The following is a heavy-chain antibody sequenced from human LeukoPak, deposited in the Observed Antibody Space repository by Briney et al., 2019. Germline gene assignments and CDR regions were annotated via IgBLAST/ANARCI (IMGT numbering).Heavy chain of an antibody. CDR2: ISAYNGNT. V-gene: IGHV1-18*01. Sequence: ASVKVSRKASGYTFTSYGTSWVRQAPGQGLEWMGWISAYNGNTNYAQKLQGRVTITRNTSIGTAYMELSSLRSEDTAVYYCAREGRVDTAWWVAMDVWGKGTTVTVSS. CDR1: GYTFTSYG. D-gene: IGHD5-18*01. J-gene: IGHJ6*03. CDR3: AREGRVDTAWWVAMDV.